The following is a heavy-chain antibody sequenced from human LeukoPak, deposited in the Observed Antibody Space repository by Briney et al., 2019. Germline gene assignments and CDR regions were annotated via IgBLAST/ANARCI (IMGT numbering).Heavy chain of an antibody. D-gene: IGHD5-18*01. CDR1: GGSISSYY. Sequence: SETLSLTCTVSGGSISSYYWSWIRQPPGKGLEWIGYIYYSGSTNHNPSLKSRVTISVDTSKNQFSLKLSSVTAADTAVYYCAGSGYGYPFDYWGQGTLVTVSS. V-gene: IGHV4-59*01. CDR3: AGSGYGYPFDY. J-gene: IGHJ4*02. CDR2: IYYSGST.